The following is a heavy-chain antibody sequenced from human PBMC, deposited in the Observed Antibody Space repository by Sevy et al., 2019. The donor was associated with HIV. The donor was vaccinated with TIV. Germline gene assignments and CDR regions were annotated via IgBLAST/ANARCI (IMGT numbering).Heavy chain of an antibody. CDR3: ARGLLLWFGESMINDAFDI. Sequence: GGSLRLSCAASGFTFSSYSMNWVRQAPGKGLEWVSYISSSSSNIYYADSVKGRFTISRDNAKNSLYLQMNSLRDEDTAVYYCARGLLLWFGESMINDAFDIWGQGTMVTVSS. J-gene: IGHJ3*02. CDR2: ISSSSSNI. CDR1: GFTFSSYS. V-gene: IGHV3-48*02. D-gene: IGHD3-10*01.